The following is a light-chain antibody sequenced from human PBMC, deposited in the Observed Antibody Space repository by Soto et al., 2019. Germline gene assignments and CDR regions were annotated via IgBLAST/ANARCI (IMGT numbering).Light chain of an antibody. V-gene: IGKV1D-13*01. CDR1: QGISSA. Sequence: AIQLTQSPSSLSASVGDRVTITCRASQGISSALAWYQQKPGKAPKLLIYDASSLESGVPSRFSGSGSGTVFTLTISSLQPEDFATYFCVQHSDYPFTFGQGTRLEI. J-gene: IGKJ2*01. CDR2: DAS. CDR3: VQHSDYPFT.